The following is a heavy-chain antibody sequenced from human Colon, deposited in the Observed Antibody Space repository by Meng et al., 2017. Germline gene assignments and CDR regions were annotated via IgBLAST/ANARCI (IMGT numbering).Heavy chain of an antibody. D-gene: IGHD3-10*01. CDR1: GDSVSSNRAL. CDR3: TTWYGEY. CDR2: TYYRSEWQN. V-gene: IGHV6-1*01. Sequence: QVQLQQSGPGLVKPSQTLSPTCAISGDSVSSNRALWHWVRQSPSRGLEWLGQTYYRSEWQNHYGVSVKSRITINADTSRNHFSLHLNSVTPEDTAVYYCTTWYGEYWGQGTLVTVSS. J-gene: IGHJ4*02.